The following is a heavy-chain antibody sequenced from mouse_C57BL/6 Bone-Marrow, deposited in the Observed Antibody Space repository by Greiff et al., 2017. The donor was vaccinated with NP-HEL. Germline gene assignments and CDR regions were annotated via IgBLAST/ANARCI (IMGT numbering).Heavy chain of an antibody. V-gene: IGHV1-61*01. Sequence: VQLQQPGAELVRPGSSVKLSCKASGYTFTSYWMDWVKQRPGQGLEWIGNIYPSDSETHYNQKFKDKATLTVDKSSSTAYMQLSSLTSEDSAVYYSARSRTGVFGYWGQGTTLTVSS. J-gene: IGHJ2*01. CDR1: GYTFTSYW. D-gene: IGHD4-1*01. CDR2: IYPSDSET. CDR3: ARSRTGVFGY.